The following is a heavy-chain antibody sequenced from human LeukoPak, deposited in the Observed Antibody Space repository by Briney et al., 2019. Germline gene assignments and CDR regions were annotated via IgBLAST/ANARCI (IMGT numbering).Heavy chain of an antibody. D-gene: IGHD6-19*01. V-gene: IGHV4-4*02. J-gene: IGHJ4*02. CDR2: IYHRGIT. Sequence: SGTLSLTCGVSGDSVSSDNWWNWVRQPPGKGLEWIGEIYHRGITNYNPSLKSRVSISVDASTNQVSLRLGSVTAADTAVYYCARDPGAGIETLDYWGQGTLVTVSS. CDR3: ARDPGAGIETLDY. CDR1: GDSVSSDNW.